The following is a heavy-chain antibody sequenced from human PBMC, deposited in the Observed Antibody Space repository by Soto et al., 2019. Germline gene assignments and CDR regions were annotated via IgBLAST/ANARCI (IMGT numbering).Heavy chain of an antibody. J-gene: IGHJ5*02. D-gene: IGHD6-19*01. CDR3: ARGLAPALNWFDP. CDR1: GYSFTSYW. Sequence: PWESLEISCKGSGYSFTSYWISWARQMPGKGLEWMGRIDPSDSYTNYSPSFQGHVTISADKSISTAYLQWSSLKASDTAMYYCARGLAPALNWFDPWGQGTLVTVSS. CDR2: IDPSDSYT. V-gene: IGHV5-10-1*01.